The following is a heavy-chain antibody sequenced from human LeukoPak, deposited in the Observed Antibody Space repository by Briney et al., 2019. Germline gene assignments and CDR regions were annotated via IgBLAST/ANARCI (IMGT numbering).Heavy chain of an antibody. CDR1: GFTFDDYT. V-gene: IGHV3-43*01. D-gene: IGHD6-13*01. CDR2: ISWDAAST. Sequence: PGRSLRLSCAASGFTFDDYTMHWVRHAPGKGLEWVSLISWDAASTYYADSVKGRFTISRDNSKNSLYLQMNSLRTEDTALYYCARSTAYSSAWYYFDDWGQGTLVTVSS. J-gene: IGHJ4*02. CDR3: ARSTAYSSAWYYFDD.